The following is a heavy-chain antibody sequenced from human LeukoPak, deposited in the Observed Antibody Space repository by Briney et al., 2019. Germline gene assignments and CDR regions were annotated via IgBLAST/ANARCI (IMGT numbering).Heavy chain of an antibody. Sequence: GGSLRLSCAASGFTFSSYSMNWVRQAPGKGLEWVSSISSSSSYIYYADSVKGRFTISRDNSKNTLYLQMNSLRAEDTAVYYCAKDPVWGTVTRNWFDPWGQGTLVTVSS. V-gene: IGHV3-21*04. CDR3: AKDPVWGTVTRNWFDP. D-gene: IGHD4-17*01. CDR1: GFTFSSYS. CDR2: ISSSSSYI. J-gene: IGHJ5*02.